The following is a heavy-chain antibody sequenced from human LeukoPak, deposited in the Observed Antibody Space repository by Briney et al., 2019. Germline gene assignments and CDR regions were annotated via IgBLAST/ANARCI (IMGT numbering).Heavy chain of an antibody. Sequence: SETLSLTCAVYGGSFSGYCWSWIRQPPGKGLEWIGSFYYSGSTYYSPSLKSRVTISVDTSKNQFSLRLSSVTAADTAVYYCARRKVTMPLDYWGQGILVTVSS. D-gene: IGHD4-17*01. CDR3: ARRKVTMPLDY. J-gene: IGHJ4*02. CDR1: GGSFSGYC. V-gene: IGHV4-34*01. CDR2: FYYSGST.